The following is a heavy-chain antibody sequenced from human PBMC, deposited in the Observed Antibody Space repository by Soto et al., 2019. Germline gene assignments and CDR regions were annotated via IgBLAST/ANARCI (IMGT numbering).Heavy chain of an antibody. CDR1: GYTFTGYY. CDR3: AKGFGYFGATQNYFDY. J-gene: IGHJ4*02. V-gene: IGHV1-2*04. CDR2: INPNSGGT. Sequence: ASVKVSCKASGYTFTGYYMHWVRQAPGQGLEWMGWINPNSGGTNYAQKFQGWVTMTRDTSISTAYMELSRLRSDDTAVYYCAKGFGYFGATQNYFDYWGQGTLVTVSS. D-gene: IGHD3-16*01.